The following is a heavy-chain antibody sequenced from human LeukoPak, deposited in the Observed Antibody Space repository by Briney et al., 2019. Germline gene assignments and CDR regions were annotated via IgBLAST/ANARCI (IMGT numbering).Heavy chain of an antibody. Sequence: GGSLRLSCAASGFTFSSYAMSWVRQAPGKGLEWVSAISGSGGSTYYADSVKGRFTISRDNSKNTLYLQMNSLRAEDTAVYYCAKVALEVTYYYDSSGYYWGIFDYWGQGTLVTVSS. CDR2: ISGSGGST. CDR3: AKVALEVTYYYDSSGYYWGIFDY. D-gene: IGHD3-22*01. V-gene: IGHV3-23*01. J-gene: IGHJ4*02. CDR1: GFTFSSYA.